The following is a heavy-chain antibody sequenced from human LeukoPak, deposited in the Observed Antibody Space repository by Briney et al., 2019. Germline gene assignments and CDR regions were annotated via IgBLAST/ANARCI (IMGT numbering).Heavy chain of an antibody. CDR2: ISSSSYHI. D-gene: IGHD2-2*01. Sequence: GGSLRLSCAASGFTFSSYSMNWVRQAPGKGLGWVSSISSSSYHIYYADSVKGRFSISRDDAKNSLYLQMNSLRAEDTAVYYCARGTSCPDYWGQGTLVTVSS. J-gene: IGHJ4*02. CDR1: GFTFSSYS. CDR3: ARGTSCPDY. V-gene: IGHV3-21*03.